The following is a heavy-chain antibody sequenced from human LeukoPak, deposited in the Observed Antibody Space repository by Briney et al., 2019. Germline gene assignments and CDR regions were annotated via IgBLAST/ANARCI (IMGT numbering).Heavy chain of an antibody. J-gene: IGHJ4*02. D-gene: IGHD5-12*01. V-gene: IGHV3-48*03. CDR3: ARENSGYDGGFDY. CDR1: GFTFSSYE. CDR2: ISDVGGT. Sequence: GGSLRLSCAASGFTFSSYEMSWVRQAPGKGQEWVSYISDVGGTHYADPVKGRFTISRDNAKNSLFLQMNSLRAEDTAVYYCARENSGYDGGFDYWGQGTLVTVSS.